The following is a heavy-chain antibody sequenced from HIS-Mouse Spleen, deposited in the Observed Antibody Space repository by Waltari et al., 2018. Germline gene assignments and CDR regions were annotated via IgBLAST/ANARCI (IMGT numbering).Heavy chain of an antibody. CDR2: INHSGST. V-gene: IGHV4-34*01. CDR1: GGSFSGYY. Sequence: QVQLQQWGAGLLKPSETLSLTCAVHGGSFSGYYWSWFRQPPGKGLEWIGEINHSGSTNYNPSLKSRVTISVDTSKNQFSLKLSSVTAADTAVYYCARVLGSSPWYFDLWGRGTLVTVSS. CDR3: ARVLGSSPWYFDL. D-gene: IGHD6-6*01. J-gene: IGHJ2*01.